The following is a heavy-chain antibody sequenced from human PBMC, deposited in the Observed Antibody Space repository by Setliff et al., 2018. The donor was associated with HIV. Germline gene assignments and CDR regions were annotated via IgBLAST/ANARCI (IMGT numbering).Heavy chain of an antibody. D-gene: IGHD4-17*01. V-gene: IGHV4-59*01. CDR1: GGSITGYF. J-gene: IGHJ4*02. CDR3: AREIYGGNSRPFDY. Sequence: SETLSLTCTVSGGSITGYFWNWIRQSPGKGLEWIGYIYYNENTNYNPTLNSRGTISVDTSKNQFSLKLTSVTAADTAVYYCAREIYGGNSRPFDYWGQGTLVTVSS. CDR2: IYYNENT.